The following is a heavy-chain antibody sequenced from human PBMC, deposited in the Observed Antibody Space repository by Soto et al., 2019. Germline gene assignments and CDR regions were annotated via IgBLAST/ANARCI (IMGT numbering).Heavy chain of an antibody. Sequence: GSLRLSCAASGFTFSIYATSWVRQAPGKGLEWVSAISVSGGSTYYADSVKGRFTISRDNSKNTLYLQMNSLRAEDTAVYYCAKDTGFWSGNAAIKPLYYYYGMDVWGQGTTVTGSS. J-gene: IGHJ6*02. CDR3: AKDTGFWSGNAAIKPLYYYYGMDV. D-gene: IGHD3-3*01. CDR2: ISVSGGST. V-gene: IGHV3-23*01. CDR1: GFTFSIYA.